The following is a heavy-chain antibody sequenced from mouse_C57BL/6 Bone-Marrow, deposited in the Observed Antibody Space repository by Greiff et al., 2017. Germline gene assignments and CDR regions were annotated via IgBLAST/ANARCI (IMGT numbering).Heavy chain of an antibody. Sequence: QVQLKESGPGLVAPSQSLSITCTVSGFSLTSYGVHWVRQPPGKGLEWLVVIWSDGSTTYNSALKSRLSISKDNSKSQVFLKMNSLQTDDTAMFYCAGYPGIYYYAMDYWGQGTSVTVSS. CDR3: AGYPGIYYYAMDY. CDR1: GFSLTSYG. D-gene: IGHD4-1*01. J-gene: IGHJ4*01. V-gene: IGHV2-6*03. CDR2: IWSDGST.